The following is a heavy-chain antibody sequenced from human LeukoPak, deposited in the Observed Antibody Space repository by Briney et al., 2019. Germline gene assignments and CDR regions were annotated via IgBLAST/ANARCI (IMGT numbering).Heavy chain of an antibody. CDR3: ARRIAVAGPFDY. V-gene: IGHV4-59*08. J-gene: IGHJ4*02. Sequence: PSETLSLTCTVSGGSISSYYWSWIRQPPGKGLVWIGYIHYSGSTNYNPSLKSRVIISVDTSENQFSLKLSSVTAADTAVYYCARRIAVAGPFDYWGQGTLVTVSS. CDR1: GGSISSYY. CDR2: IHYSGST. D-gene: IGHD6-19*01.